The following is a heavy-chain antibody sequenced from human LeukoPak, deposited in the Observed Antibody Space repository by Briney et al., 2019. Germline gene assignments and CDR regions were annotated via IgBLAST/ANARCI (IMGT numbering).Heavy chain of an antibody. Sequence: ASVKVSCKASGYTFTSYGISWVRQAPGQGLEWMGWISAYNGNTNYAQKLPVRVTMTTVPSTSTAYMELRSLRSDDTAVYYCARDMTEHYYYYMDVWGKGTTVTVSS. CDR2: ISAYNGNT. J-gene: IGHJ6*03. V-gene: IGHV1-18*01. D-gene: IGHD2-21*02. CDR1: GYTFTSYG. CDR3: ARDMTEHYYYYMDV.